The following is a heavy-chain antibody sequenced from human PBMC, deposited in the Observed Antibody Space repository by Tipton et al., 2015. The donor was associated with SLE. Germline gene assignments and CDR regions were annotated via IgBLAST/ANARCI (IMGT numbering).Heavy chain of an antibody. Sequence: QLVQSGAEVKKPGASVKVSCKASGYTFTGYYMHWVRQAPGQGLEWMGGIIPILGIANYAQKFQGRVTITADKSTSTAYMELSSLRSEDTAVYYCARDWRIGGAFNIWGQGTMVTVSS. CDR2: IIPILGIA. D-gene: IGHD3-16*01. J-gene: IGHJ3*02. CDR3: ARDWRIGGAFNI. CDR1: GYTFTGYY. V-gene: IGHV1-69*10.